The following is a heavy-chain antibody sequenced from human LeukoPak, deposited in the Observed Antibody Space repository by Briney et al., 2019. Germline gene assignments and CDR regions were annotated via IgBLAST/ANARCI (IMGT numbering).Heavy chain of an antibody. CDR2: ISSSGSTI. Sequence: PGGSLRLSCAASGCTFSDYYMSWIRQPPGKGLEWISYISSSGSTIYYSDSVRGQFTISRNNAKNSLHLQMNSLRAEDTAVYYCARVQKGIAVAGTGGGWFDPWGQGTLVTVSA. CDR3: ARVQKGIAVAGTGGGWFDP. J-gene: IGHJ5*02. V-gene: IGHV3-11*01. D-gene: IGHD6-13*01. CDR1: GCTFSDYY.